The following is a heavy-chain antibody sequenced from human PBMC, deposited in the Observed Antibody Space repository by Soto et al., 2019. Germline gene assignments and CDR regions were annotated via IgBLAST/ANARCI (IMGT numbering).Heavy chain of an antibody. CDR1: GFTFTSSA. J-gene: IGHJ2*01. CDR2: IVVGSGNT. D-gene: IGHD3-3*01. Sequence: QMQLVQSGPEVKKPGTSVKVSCKASGFTFTSSAVQWVRQARGQRLEWIGWIVVGSGNTNYAQKFQERVTITRDMSTSRAYMALSSLRSEDTAVYYCAADRTIFGVVTPWGWYFDLWGRGTLVTVSS. V-gene: IGHV1-58*01. CDR3: AADRTIFGVVTPWGWYFDL.